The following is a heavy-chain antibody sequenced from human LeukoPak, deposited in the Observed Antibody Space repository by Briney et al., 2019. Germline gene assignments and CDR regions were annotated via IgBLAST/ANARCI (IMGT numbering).Heavy chain of an antibody. CDR3: ARAATVGATGWGPYYYYYMDV. V-gene: IGHV1-46*01. Sequence: ASVKVSCKASGYTFTSYYMHWVRQAPGQGLEWMGIINPSGGSTSYAQKFQGRVTMTRDTSTSTVYMELSSLRSEDTAVYYCARAATVGATGWGPYYYYYMDVWGKGTTVTVSS. J-gene: IGHJ6*03. D-gene: IGHD1-26*01. CDR2: INPSGGST. CDR1: GYTFTSYY.